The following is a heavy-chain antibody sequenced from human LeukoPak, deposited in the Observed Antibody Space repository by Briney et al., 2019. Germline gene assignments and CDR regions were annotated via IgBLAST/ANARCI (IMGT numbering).Heavy chain of an antibody. CDR3: ARAARYSCTWGYFDY. J-gene: IGHJ4*02. Sequence: ASVKVSGKASGYTFTGYYMHWVRQAPGQGLEWMGWINPNSGGTNYAQKFQGRVTMTRDTSISTAYMELSRLRSDDSAVYYCARAARYSCTWGYFDYWGQGTLVTVSS. D-gene: IGHD6-13*01. CDR2: INPNSGGT. V-gene: IGHV1-2*02. CDR1: GYTFTGYY.